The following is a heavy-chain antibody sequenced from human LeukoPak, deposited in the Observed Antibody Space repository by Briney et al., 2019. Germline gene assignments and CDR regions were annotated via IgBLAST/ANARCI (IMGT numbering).Heavy chain of an antibody. Sequence: GESLKISCKGSGYSFTSYWIGWVRQMTGKGLEWMVIIYPGDSDTRYSPSFQGQVTISADKSISTAYLQWSSLKASDAAMYYCARREDSSSDFDYWGQGTLVTVSS. CDR2: IYPGDSDT. CDR1: GYSFTSYW. J-gene: IGHJ4*02. CDR3: ARREDSSSDFDY. V-gene: IGHV5-51*01. D-gene: IGHD6-6*01.